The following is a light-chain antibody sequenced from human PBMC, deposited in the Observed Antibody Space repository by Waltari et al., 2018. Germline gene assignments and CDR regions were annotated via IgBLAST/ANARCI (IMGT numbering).Light chain of an antibody. CDR2: DGA. CDR1: QRVSSY. J-gene: IGKJ1*01. CDR3: QQSYNWPRT. Sequence: IVLTQSPATLSLSPGDRATFSCRASQRVSSYLAWYQQKPGQAPRLLICDGANRATGIPTRFSGSGSKTDFTLTIASLEPEDSAVYYCQQSYNWPRTFGQGTKVEIK. V-gene: IGKV3-11*01.